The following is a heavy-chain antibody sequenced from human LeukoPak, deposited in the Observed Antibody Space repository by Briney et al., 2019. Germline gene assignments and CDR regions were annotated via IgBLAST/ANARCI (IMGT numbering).Heavy chain of an antibody. V-gene: IGHV4-39*01. CDR3: APYCSGGSCTGYVQH. J-gene: IGHJ1*01. Sequence: PSETLSLTCTVSGVSVNSNRFFWGWVRRHPGKGLEWFGSIYHTGSTYSNPSLKSRLTMSVDTSENQFSLRLRSVTAADTAVYYCAPYCSGGSCTGYVQHWGQGTLVTVS. CDR1: GVSVNSNRFF. D-gene: IGHD2-15*01. CDR2: IYHTGST.